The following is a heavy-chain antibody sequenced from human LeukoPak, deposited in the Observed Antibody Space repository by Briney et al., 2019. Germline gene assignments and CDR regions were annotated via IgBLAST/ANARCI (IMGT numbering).Heavy chain of an antibody. CDR1: GFTFHNYA. J-gene: IGHJ4*02. V-gene: IGHV3-43*02. CDR3: ARDHVYGGADY. CDR2: TSGDGITT. Sequence: GGSLRLSCAASGFTFHNYAMHWVRQAPGKGLEWVTPTSGDGITTYFADSVKGRFTISRDNSKNSLFLQMNSLRTQDTASYYCARDHVYGGADYWGQGTLVTVSS. D-gene: IGHD5/OR15-5a*01.